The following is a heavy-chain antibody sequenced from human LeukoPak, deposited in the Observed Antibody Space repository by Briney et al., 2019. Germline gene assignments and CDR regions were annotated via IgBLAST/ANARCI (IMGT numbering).Heavy chain of an antibody. J-gene: IGHJ3*02. V-gene: IGHV3-11*05. CDR1: GFTFSSYW. CDR3: ARDARNYYGSGAFDI. Sequence: PGGPLRLSCAASGFTFSSYWMHWVRKAPGKGLVWVSYISSSSSYTNYADSVKGRFTISRDNAKNSLYLQMNSLGAEDTAVYYCARDARNYYGSGAFDIWGQGTMVTVSS. CDR2: ISSSSSYT. D-gene: IGHD3-10*01.